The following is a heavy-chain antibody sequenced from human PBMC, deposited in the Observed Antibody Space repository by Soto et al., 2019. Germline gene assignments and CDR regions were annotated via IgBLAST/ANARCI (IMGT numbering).Heavy chain of an antibody. CDR1: GFTFDDHA. D-gene: IGHD1-1*01. CDR3: ARDFLGGERPVYNNMDV. V-gene: IGHV3-9*01. J-gene: IGHJ6*02. Sequence: EVQLVESGGGLVQPGRSLRLSCAASGFTFDDHAMHWVRQVPGKGLEWVSAVSWNSANIVYADSGKGLFTISRDNAKSSLYLQMSSLIREDTSLYYCARDFLGGERPVYNNMDVWGQGTAVTVSS. CDR2: VSWNSANI.